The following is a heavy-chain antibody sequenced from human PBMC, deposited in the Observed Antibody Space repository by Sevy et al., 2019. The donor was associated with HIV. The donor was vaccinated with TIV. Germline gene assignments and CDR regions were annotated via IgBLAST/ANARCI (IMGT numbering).Heavy chain of an antibody. J-gene: IGHJ6*02. Sequence: GGSLRLSCVASGFRFDDYAMHWVRQVPGKSPEWVSGISWNGNKIGYADPVKGRFTISRDSARNSLYLKMSRRRPEDTALYYVGKGWGGIEALDDYAFFVMDVWGQGTTVTVSS. CDR2: ISWNGNKI. D-gene: IGHD4-17*01. V-gene: IGHV3-9*01. CDR3: GKGWGGIEALDDYAFFVMDV. CDR1: GFRFDDYA.